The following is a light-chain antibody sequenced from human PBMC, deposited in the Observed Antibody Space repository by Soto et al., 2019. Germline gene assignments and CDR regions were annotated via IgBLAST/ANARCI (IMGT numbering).Light chain of an antibody. CDR1: QSISSN. CDR2: DAS. Sequence: EIVMTQSPATLSVSPGERATLSCRASQSISSNLAWYQHIPGQAPRLLIYDASTRATGVPASFSGSGSGTEFTLTIRSLQSEDFAVYYCQQYNTWPRTFGQGTKVEIK. V-gene: IGKV3-15*01. CDR3: QQYNTWPRT. J-gene: IGKJ1*01.